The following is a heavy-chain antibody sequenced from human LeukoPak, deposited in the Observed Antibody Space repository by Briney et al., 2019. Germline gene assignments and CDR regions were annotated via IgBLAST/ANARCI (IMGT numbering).Heavy chain of an antibody. D-gene: IGHD2/OR15-2a*01. CDR2: VYYSGST. CDR1: GGSVSRGGYY. J-gene: IGHJ4*02. Sequence: SETLSLTCTVSGGSVSRGGYYWGWIRQPPGKGLEWIGSVYYSGSTYYNPSLRSRVTISIDTSKNQFSLKLSSVTAADTAVYFCARHQYFVPHFDSWGQETLVTVSS. CDR3: ARHQYFVPHFDS. V-gene: IGHV4-39*01.